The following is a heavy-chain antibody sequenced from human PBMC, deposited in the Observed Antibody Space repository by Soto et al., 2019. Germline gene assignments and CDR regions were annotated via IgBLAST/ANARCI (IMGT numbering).Heavy chain of an antibody. CDR1: GGSINSYW. CDR3: ARDIGSYAYGEGY. CDR2: VYSSGTT. J-gene: IGHJ4*02. D-gene: IGHD3-10*01. V-gene: IGHV4-4*07. Sequence: SETLSLTCSVSGGSINSYWWSWIRQPAGKGLEWIGRVYSSGTTDYNPSLNSRATLSVEASKNQFSLKLSSVTAADTAVYYCARDIGSYAYGEGYWGQGIQVTVSS.